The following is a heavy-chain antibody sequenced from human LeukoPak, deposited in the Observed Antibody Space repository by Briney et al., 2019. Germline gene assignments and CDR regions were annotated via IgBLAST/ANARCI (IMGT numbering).Heavy chain of an antibody. CDR1: GVPFSGYY. CDR3: ARGKRGKGLKTYYYDSSGYWPIDY. D-gene: IGHD3-22*01. J-gene: IGHJ4*02. CDR2: INHSGSN. Sequence: SETLSLTCAVYGVPFSGYYWSWIRQPPGKGLEWIGEINHSGSNNYNPSLKSRVTISADTSKNQFSLKLSSVTAADTAVYYCARGKRGKGLKTYYYDSSGYWPIDYWGQGTLVTVSS. V-gene: IGHV4-34*01.